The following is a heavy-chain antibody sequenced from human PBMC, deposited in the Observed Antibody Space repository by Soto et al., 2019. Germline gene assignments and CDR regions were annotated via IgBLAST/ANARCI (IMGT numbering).Heavy chain of an antibody. V-gene: IGHV3-15*07. Sequence: PGGSLRLSCVASRFHFSAAWLNWILQAPGKGLEWVGRIKPKSEGETADYTAPVRGRFTISRDDSKSIAYLQMNSLKTDDTAVYHCSRVPRNNRGAPLDDWGQGTLVTVSS. CDR3: SRVPRNNRGAPLDD. CDR2: IKPKSEGETA. D-gene: IGHD3-10*01. J-gene: IGHJ4*02. CDR1: RFHFSAAW.